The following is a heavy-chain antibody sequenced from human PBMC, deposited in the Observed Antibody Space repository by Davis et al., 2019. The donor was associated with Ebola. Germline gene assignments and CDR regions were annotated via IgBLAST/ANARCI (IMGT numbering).Heavy chain of an antibody. Sequence: GESLKISCAASGFTFSGSAMHWVRQASGKGLEWVGRIRSKANSYATAYAASVKGRFTISRDDSKNTAYLQMNSLRAEDTAVYYCAKDDGVTNLPFDYWGQGTLVTVSS. CDR3: AKDDGVTNLPFDY. J-gene: IGHJ4*02. CDR2: IRSKANSYAT. CDR1: GFTFSGSA. D-gene: IGHD5-18*01. V-gene: IGHV3-73*01.